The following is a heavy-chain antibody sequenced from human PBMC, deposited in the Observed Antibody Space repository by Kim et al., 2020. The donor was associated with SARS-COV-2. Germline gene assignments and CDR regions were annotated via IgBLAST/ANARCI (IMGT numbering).Heavy chain of an antibody. J-gene: IGHJ6*02. CDR3: ARQGVLRYFDWTYYYYGMDV. Sequence: SETLSLTCTVSGGSISSSSYYWGWIRQPPGKGLEWIGSIYYSGSTYYNPSLKSRVTISVDTSKNQFSLKLSSVTAADTAVYYCARQGVLRYFDWTYYYYGMDVGGQGTTVTVSS. D-gene: IGHD3-9*01. V-gene: IGHV4-39*01. CDR1: GGSISSSSYY. CDR2: IYYSGST.